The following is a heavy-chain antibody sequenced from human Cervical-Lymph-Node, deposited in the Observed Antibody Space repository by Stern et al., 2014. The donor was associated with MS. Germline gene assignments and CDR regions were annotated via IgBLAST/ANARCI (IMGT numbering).Heavy chain of an antibody. Sequence: VQLVESGGGLVQPGGSLRLSCGASGVTFSSHWMHWVRQPPGKGLGGVSRVDSDGTSTSDVDSVKGRFIISRDNAKNTLYLQMNNLRPEDTAVYYCARGRYYAMDVWGQGTTVTVSS. V-gene: IGHV3-74*02. CDR3: ARGRYYAMDV. CDR2: VDSDGTST. J-gene: IGHJ6*02. CDR1: GVTFSSHW. D-gene: IGHD3-10*01.